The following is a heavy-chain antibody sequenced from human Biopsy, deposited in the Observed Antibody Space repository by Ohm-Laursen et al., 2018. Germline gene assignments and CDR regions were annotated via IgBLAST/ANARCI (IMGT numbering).Heavy chain of an antibody. CDR2: IHHSGST. V-gene: IGHV4-4*09. CDR1: GVSITAYY. CDR3: ARDYDTSGYYYVS. J-gene: IGHJ5*02. D-gene: IGHD3-22*01. Sequence: TLSLTCTVSGVSITAYYWSWIRQPPGKGLECIGNIHHSGSTNYTPSLKSRLTISVDTSKNQFSLKLNYVTAADTAVYYCARDYDTSGYYYVSWGQGTQATVSS.